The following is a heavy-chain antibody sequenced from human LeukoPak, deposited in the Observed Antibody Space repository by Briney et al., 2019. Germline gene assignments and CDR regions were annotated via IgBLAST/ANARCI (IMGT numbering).Heavy chain of an antibody. D-gene: IGHD3-22*01. CDR3: VRETRYYDSSGGNWFDP. Sequence: PSETLSLTCTVSGYSISSGYYWGWIRQPPGKGLEWIGSIYHSGSTYYNPSLKSRVTKSVDTSKNQFSLKLSSVTAADTAVYYCVRETRYYDSSGGNWFDPWGQGTLVTVSS. J-gene: IGHJ5*02. V-gene: IGHV4-38-2*02. CDR1: GYSISSGYY. CDR2: IYHSGST.